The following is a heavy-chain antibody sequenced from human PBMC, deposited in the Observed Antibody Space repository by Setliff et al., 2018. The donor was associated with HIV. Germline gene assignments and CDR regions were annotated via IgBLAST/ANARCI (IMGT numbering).Heavy chain of an antibody. CDR1: GSGYSTFD. J-gene: IGHJ3*01. CDR2: VSPDGYEK. V-gene: IGHV3-23*01. D-gene: IGHD1-26*01. Sequence: SLRPSCAAFGSGYSTFDMDWVRQTPGKGLEWVADVSPDGYEKRYADFVKGRFTVSRDNSTNILFLQMDSLGAEDTGIYYCAKPTSGMYPRAFDLWGRGTVGTVS. CDR3: AKPTSGMYPRAFDL.